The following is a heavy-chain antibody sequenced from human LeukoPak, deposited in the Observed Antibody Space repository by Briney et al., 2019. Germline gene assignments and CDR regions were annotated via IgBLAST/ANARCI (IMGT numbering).Heavy chain of an antibody. CDR1: GYIFNNFG. V-gene: IGHV1-18*01. CDR2: ISAFNGNT. J-gene: IGHJ4*02. Sequence: ASVTVSCKPSGYIFNNFGITWVRQAPGQGLEWMGWISAFNGNTVYTQKVQGRLTLTTDTSTSAAFMELRNLKSDDTGIYYCTRDRVGGDLTGESLYWGQGTLVTVS. CDR3: TRDRVGGDLTGESLY. D-gene: IGHD1-14*01.